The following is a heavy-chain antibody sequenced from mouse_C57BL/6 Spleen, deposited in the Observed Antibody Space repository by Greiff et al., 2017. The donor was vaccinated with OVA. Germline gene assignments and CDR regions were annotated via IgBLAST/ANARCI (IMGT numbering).Heavy chain of an antibody. CDR2: ISSGSSTI. D-gene: IGHD1-1*01. CDR1: GFTFSDYG. Sequence: EVKVVESGGGLVKPGGSLKLSCAASGFTFSDYGMHWVRQAPEKGLEWVAYISSGSSTIYYADTVKGRFTISRDNAKNTLFLQMTRLRSEDTAMYYCARGNYYGSSPSYWYFDVWGTGTTVTVSS. J-gene: IGHJ1*03. CDR3: ARGNYYGSSPSYWYFDV. V-gene: IGHV5-17*01.